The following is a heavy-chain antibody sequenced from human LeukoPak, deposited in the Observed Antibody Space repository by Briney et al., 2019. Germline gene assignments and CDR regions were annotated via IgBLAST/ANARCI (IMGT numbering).Heavy chain of an antibody. V-gene: IGHV7-4-1*02. CDR2: INTNTGNP. CDR3: ARSGPIAAAGTEPYYYYYYMDV. Sequence: GASVKVSCKASGYTFTSYAMNWVRQAPGQGLEWMGWINTNTGNPTYAQGFTGRFVFSLDTSVSTAYLQISSLKAEDTAVYYCARSGPIAAAGTEPYYYYYYMDVWGKGTTVTVSS. J-gene: IGHJ6*03. CDR1: GYTFTSYA. D-gene: IGHD6-13*01.